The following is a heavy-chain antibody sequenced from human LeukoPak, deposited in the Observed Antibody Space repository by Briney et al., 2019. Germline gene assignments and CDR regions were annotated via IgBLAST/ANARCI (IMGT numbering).Heavy chain of an antibody. V-gene: IGHV3-48*01. CDR2: ISSSSSTI. Sequence: GGSLRLSCAASGFTFSSYSMNWVRQAPGKGLEWVSYISSSSSTIYYADSVKGRFTISRDNAKNSLYLQMNSLRAEDTVVYYCARSRLRYFDWLPTSFDYWGQGTLVTVSS. CDR1: GFTFSSYS. CDR3: ARSRLRYFDWLPTSFDY. J-gene: IGHJ4*02. D-gene: IGHD3-9*01.